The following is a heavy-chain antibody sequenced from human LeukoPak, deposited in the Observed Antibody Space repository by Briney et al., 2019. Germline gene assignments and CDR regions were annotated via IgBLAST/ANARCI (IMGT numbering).Heavy chain of an antibody. CDR2: TYYRSKWYI. J-gene: IGHJ3*02. Sequence: SQTLSLTCAISGDSVSSNSVAWNWIRQSPSRGLEWLGRTYYRSKWYIDYAISVKSRITINVDTSKNQFSLQLNSVTPEDTAVCYCGRLRGGASDIWGQGTMVTVSS. V-gene: IGHV6-1*01. CDR1: GDSVSSNSVA. CDR3: GRLRGGASDI. D-gene: IGHD2-15*01.